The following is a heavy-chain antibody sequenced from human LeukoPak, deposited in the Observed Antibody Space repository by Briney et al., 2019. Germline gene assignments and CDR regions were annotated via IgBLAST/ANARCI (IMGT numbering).Heavy chain of an antibody. CDR1: GGSISSYW. CDR3: ARAGSNWYFDY. Sequence: EPSETLSLTCTVSGGSISSYWWSWIRQPPGKGLEYIGYIFYSGSTNYNPSLKSRVTISVDTSKNQFSLKLTSVTAADTAVYYCARAGSNWYFDYWGQGTLVTVSS. CDR2: IFYSGST. V-gene: IGHV4-59*01. J-gene: IGHJ4*02. D-gene: IGHD6-13*01.